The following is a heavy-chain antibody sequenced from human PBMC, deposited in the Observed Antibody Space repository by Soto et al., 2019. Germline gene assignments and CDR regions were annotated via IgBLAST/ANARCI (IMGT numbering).Heavy chain of an antibody. CDR3: ARARIAVAGTSPTGFDY. Sequence: ASVKVSGKASGYTFTGYYIHWVRQAPGQGLEWMGWINPNSGGTNYAQKFQGRVTMTRDTSISTAYMELSRLRSDDTAVYYCARARIAVAGTSPTGFDYWGQGTLVTVSS. D-gene: IGHD6-19*01. CDR1: GYTFTGYY. V-gene: IGHV1-2*02. CDR2: INPNSGGT. J-gene: IGHJ4*02.